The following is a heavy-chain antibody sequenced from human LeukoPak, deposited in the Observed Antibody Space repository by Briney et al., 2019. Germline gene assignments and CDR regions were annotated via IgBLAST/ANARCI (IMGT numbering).Heavy chain of an antibody. J-gene: IGHJ4*02. CDR1: GGSISSYY. V-gene: IGHV4-59*01. CDR2: IYYSGST. Sequence: SETLSLTCTVSGGSISSYYWSWIRQPPGKGLEWIGYIYYSGSTKYNPSLKSRVTISVDTSKNQFSLKLSSVTAADTAVYYCARVDGSQGPYYFDYWGQGTLVTVSS. D-gene: IGHD1-1*01. CDR3: ARVDGSQGPYYFDY.